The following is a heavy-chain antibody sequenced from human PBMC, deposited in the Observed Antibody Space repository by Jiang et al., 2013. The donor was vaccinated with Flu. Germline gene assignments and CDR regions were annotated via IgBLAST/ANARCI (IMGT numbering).Heavy chain of an antibody. J-gene: IGHJ3*02. CDR1: GDSVSSNSAA. Sequence: GDSVSSNSAAWNWIRQSPSRGLEWLGRTYYRSKWYNDYAVSVKSRITINPDTSKNQFSLQLNSVTPEDTAVYYCARDLLRFLEWLSPSLDAFDIWGPRDNGHRLF. CDR3: ARDLLRFLEWLSPSLDAFDI. CDR2: TYYRSKWYN. D-gene: IGHD3-3*01. V-gene: IGHV6-1*01.